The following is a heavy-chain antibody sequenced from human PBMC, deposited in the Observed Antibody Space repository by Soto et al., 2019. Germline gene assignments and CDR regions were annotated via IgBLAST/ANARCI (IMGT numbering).Heavy chain of an antibody. V-gene: IGHV1-18*01. D-gene: IGHD3-10*01. CDR1: GDTFANFG. Sequence: HLVQSGPEVKRTGASITVSCKTSGDTFANFGLSRVRQPPGQGFECMGWMATYNNNKNDAQKFQGSLTPPTDTSASTGDTELEIPGQDATGVNYCARVVRGVVSWFAPWCQGTLVSFSS. CDR3: ARVVRGVVSWFAP. CDR2: MATYNNNK. J-gene: IGHJ5*02.